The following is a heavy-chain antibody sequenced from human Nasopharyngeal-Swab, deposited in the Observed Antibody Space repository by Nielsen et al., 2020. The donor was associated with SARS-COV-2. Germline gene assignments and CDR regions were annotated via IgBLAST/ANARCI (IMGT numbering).Heavy chain of an antibody. D-gene: IGHD5-24*01. CDR3: AGRQRWLQFGWGRGSFAY. CDR2: INHSGST. V-gene: IGHV4-34*01. CDR1: GGSFRGYY. Sequence: SETLSPTCAVYGGSFRGYYWNGIRQPPGRGLEWIGEINHSGSTNYNPSLKSRVTISVETSKNQFSLKLRSVTAAETAVYDCAGRQRWLQFGWGRGSFAYWGQGTLVTVTS. J-gene: IGHJ4*02.